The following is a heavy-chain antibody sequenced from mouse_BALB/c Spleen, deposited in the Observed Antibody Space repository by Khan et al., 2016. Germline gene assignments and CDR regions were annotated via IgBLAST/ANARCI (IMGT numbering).Heavy chain of an antibody. J-gene: IGHJ3*01. Sequence: QFQLVQSGPELKKPGETVKISCKASGYTFTDYSMHWVKQAPGKGLKWMGWINTETGEPTYADDFKGRFAFSLETSASTAYLQINNLKNEDTATYFCASYGNYVFAYWGQGTLVTVSA. CDR3: ASYGNYVFAY. CDR1: GYTFTDYS. V-gene: IGHV9-2-1*01. CDR2: INTETGEP. D-gene: IGHD2-1*01.